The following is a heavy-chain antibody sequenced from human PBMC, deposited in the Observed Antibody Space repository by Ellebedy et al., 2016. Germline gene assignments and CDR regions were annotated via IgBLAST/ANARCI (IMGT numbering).Heavy chain of an antibody. V-gene: IGHV1-8*01. D-gene: IGHD3-22*01. CDR2: MNPNSGNT. J-gene: IGHJ6*02. CDR1: GYTFTSYD. Sequence: ASVKVSXXASGYTFTSYDINWVRQATGQGLEWMGWMNPNSGNTGYAQKFQGRVTMTRNTSISTAYMELSSLRSEDTAVYYCAAALGDSSGYNVYYYYYGMDVWGQGTTVTVSS. CDR3: AAALGDSSGYNVYYYYYGMDV.